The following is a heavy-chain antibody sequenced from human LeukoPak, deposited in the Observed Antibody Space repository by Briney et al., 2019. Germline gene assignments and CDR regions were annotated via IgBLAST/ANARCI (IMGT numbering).Heavy chain of an antibody. V-gene: IGHV1-69*04. D-gene: IGHD5-18*01. Sequence: ASVKVSCKASGGTFSSYAISWVRQAPGQGLEWMGRIIPILGIANYAQKFQGRVTFTADKSTSTAYMELSSLRSEDTAVYYCASVGEDTAMVTSDWFDPWGQGTLVTVSS. J-gene: IGHJ5*02. CDR1: GGTFSSYA. CDR2: IIPILGIA. CDR3: ASVGEDTAMVTSDWFDP.